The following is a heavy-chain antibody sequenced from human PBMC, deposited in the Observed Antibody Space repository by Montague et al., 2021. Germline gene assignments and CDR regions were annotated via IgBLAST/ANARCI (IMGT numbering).Heavy chain of an antibody. Sequence: SLRLSCAASGFTSNTYWMSWVRQAPGKGLECVANIRSDGSEKYYVDSVKGRFTISSDNTKNSLCLEMNSLRVEDTAVYYCTRGDYGGNSGASDYWGQGTLVTVSS. CDR3: TRGDYGGNSGASDY. CDR1: GFTSNTYW. CDR2: IRSDGSEK. D-gene: IGHD4-23*01. V-gene: IGHV3-7*04. J-gene: IGHJ4*02.